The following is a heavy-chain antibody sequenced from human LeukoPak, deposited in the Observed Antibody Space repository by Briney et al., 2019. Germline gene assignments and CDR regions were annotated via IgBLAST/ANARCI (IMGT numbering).Heavy chain of an antibody. CDR2: ISYDGSNK. D-gene: IGHD3-22*01. V-gene: IGHV3-30*18. CDR3: AKPEDYDVLNP. CDR1: GFTFSGYG. Sequence: GGSLRLSCAASGFTFSGYGMHWVRQAPGKGLEWVAVISYDGSNKYYADSVKGRFTISRDNSKNTLYLQMNSLRAEDTAVYYCAKPEDYDVLNPWGQGTLVTVSS. J-gene: IGHJ5*02.